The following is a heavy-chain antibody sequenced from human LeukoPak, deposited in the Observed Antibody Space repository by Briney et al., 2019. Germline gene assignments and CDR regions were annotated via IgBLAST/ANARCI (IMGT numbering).Heavy chain of an antibody. Sequence: ASVKVSCKASGYTFTSYDINWVRQATGQGLEWMGWINTNNGNPTYVQDFTGRFVFSLDTSVSTAYLQISSLKAEDTAVYYCARGYSGSDFYFDYWGQGALVTVSS. J-gene: IGHJ4*02. CDR3: ARGYSGSDFYFDY. D-gene: IGHD5-12*01. V-gene: IGHV7-4-1*02. CDR1: GYTFTSYD. CDR2: INTNNGNP.